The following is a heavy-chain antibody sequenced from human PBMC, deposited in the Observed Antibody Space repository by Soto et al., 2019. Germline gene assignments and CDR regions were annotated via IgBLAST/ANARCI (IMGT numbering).Heavy chain of an antibody. V-gene: IGHV1-18*01. CDR3: ARESRGYEDH. CDR2: TSGNNDKK. D-gene: IGHD5-12*01. CDR1: GYTFSTYG. J-gene: IGHJ4*02. Sequence: QVQLVQSGAEVTKPGASVKVSCKASGYTFSTYGISWVRQDPGQGLEWMGWTSGNNDKKNYSQKFKGRVTMTTDTSTNTAYLELRSLSTDDTALYYCARESRGYEDHWGQGTLVIVSS.